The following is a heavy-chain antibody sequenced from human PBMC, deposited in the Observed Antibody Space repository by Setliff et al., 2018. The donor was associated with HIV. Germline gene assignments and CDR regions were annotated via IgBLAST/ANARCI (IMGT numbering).Heavy chain of an antibody. CDR3: ARESPSSSWFYFDF. V-gene: IGHV4-61*10. CDR1: GGSISSGSYY. Sequence: SETLSLTCTVSGGSISSGSYYWNWIRQPAGKGLEWIGEINHRGSTDYNPSLKSRVTVSVDTSKNQFSLKLGSVTAADTAVYYCARESPSSSWFYFDFWGQGTLVTVSS. CDR2: INHRGST. J-gene: IGHJ4*02. D-gene: IGHD6-13*01.